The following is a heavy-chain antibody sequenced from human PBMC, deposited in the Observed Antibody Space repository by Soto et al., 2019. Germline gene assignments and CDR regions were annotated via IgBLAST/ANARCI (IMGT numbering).Heavy chain of an antibody. Sequence: QVQLVQSEAEVKKPGASVKVSCKASGYTFNIYGISWVRQAPGQGLEWMGWISPYNDKKKYAQNFQGRVTMTTDTSTSTAYMELTSLRSDDTAVYYCARELSALGTIDFWGQGTLVTVSS. D-gene: IGHD1-7*01. CDR1: GYTFNIYG. J-gene: IGHJ4*02. CDR3: ARELSALGTIDF. V-gene: IGHV1-18*01. CDR2: ISPYNDKK.